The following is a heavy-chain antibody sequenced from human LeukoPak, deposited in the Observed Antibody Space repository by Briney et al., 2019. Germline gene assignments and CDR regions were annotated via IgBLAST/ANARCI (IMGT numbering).Heavy chain of an antibody. V-gene: IGHV4-34*01. J-gene: IGHJ4*02. CDR2: ISDTGSV. CDR3: SRANFFGSGSYSDY. CDR1: GVFAGSFSAYY. D-gene: IGHD3-10*01. Sequence: SETLSLTCAVSGVFAGSFSAYYWSWIRQAPGKGLEWIGEISDTGSVNYNPSLKSRVTISVDTSKKQFSLKLNSVTTADTAIYYCSRANFFGSGSYSDYWGQGTLVTVSS.